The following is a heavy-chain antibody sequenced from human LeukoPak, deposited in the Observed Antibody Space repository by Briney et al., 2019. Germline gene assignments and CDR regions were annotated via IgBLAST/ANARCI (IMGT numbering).Heavy chain of an antibody. D-gene: IGHD3-16*02. CDR1: GFTFSSYW. Sequence: GGSLRLSCAASGFTFSSYWMSWVRQAPGKGLEWVANIKQDGSEKYYVDSVKGRFTISRDNAKNSLYLQMNSLRAEDTAVYYCARSPGITFGGVIVYGFDYWGQGTLVTVSS. V-gene: IGHV3-7*01. J-gene: IGHJ4*02. CDR2: IKQDGSEK. CDR3: ARSPGITFGGVIVYGFDY.